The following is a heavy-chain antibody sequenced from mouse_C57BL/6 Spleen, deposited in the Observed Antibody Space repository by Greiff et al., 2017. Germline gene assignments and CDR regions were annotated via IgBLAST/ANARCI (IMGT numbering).Heavy chain of an antibody. CDR3: AREITTVTGNYFDY. Sequence: QVQLQQSGPELVKPGASVKISCKASGYAFSSSWMNWVKQRPGKGLEWIGRIYPGDGDTNYNGKFKGKATLTADKSSSTAYMRLSSLTSGDSAVYVCAREITTVTGNYFDYWGQGTTLTVSS. CDR2: IYPGDGDT. J-gene: IGHJ2*01. CDR1: GYAFSSSW. D-gene: IGHD1-1*01. V-gene: IGHV1-82*01.